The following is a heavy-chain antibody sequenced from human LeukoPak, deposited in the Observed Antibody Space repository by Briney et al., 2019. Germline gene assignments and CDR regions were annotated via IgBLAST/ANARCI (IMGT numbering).Heavy chain of an antibody. CDR3: ARDVLRIVGDTTPTFDY. J-gene: IGHJ4*02. D-gene: IGHD1-26*01. CDR2: INHSGST. CDR1: GGSFSGYY. Sequence: SETLSLTCAVYGGSFSGYYWSWIRQPPGKGLEWIGEINHSGSTNYNPSLKSRVTISVDTSKNQFSLKLSSVTAADTAVYYCARDVLRIVGDTTPTFDYWGQGTLVTVSS. V-gene: IGHV4-34*01.